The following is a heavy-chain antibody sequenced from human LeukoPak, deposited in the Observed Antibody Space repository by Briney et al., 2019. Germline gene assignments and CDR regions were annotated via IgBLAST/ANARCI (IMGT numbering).Heavy chain of an antibody. Sequence: GGSLRLSCAASGFTFSSYGMSWVRQAPGKGLEWVSDISGSGGSTYYADSVKGRFTISRDNSKNTLYLQMNSLRAEDTAVYYCAKADRRSDLPYYFDYWGQGTLVTVSS. CDR1: GFTFSSYG. J-gene: IGHJ4*02. V-gene: IGHV3-23*01. CDR2: ISGSGGST. CDR3: AKADRRSDLPYYFDY.